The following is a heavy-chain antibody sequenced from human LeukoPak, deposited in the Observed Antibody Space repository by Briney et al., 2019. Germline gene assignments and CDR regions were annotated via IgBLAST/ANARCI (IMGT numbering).Heavy chain of an antibody. V-gene: IGHV1-58*02. CDR2: IVVGSGNT. D-gene: IGHD3-22*01. Sequence: SVKVSCKASGFTFTSSAMQWVRQARGRRLEWIGWIVVGSGNTNYAQKFQERVTITRDMSTSTAYMELSSLRSEDTAVYYCVSSYYYDSSGYFDYWGQGTLVTVSS. CDR3: VSSYYYDSSGYFDY. CDR1: GFTFTSSA. J-gene: IGHJ4*02.